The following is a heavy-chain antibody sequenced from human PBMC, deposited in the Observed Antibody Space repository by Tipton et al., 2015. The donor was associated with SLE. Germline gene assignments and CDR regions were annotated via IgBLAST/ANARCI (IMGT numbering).Heavy chain of an antibody. CDR1: GFSFSSHA. D-gene: IGHD3-10*01. CDR2: ITNNGGNR. Sequence: SLRLSCAASGFSFSSHAMSWVRQAPGKGLEWVSSITNNGGNRYFVDSVEGRFTISRDNSKNTLYLQVNSLRDDDTAVYYCAKDTQYYYGSAPHYYGMDVWGQGTTVTVSS. J-gene: IGHJ6*02. CDR3: AKDTQYYYGSAPHYYGMDV. V-gene: IGHV3-23*01.